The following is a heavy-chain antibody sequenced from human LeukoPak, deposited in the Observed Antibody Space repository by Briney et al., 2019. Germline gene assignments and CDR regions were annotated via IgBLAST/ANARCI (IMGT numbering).Heavy chain of an antibody. CDR3: ARAGLGAVGDY. CDR2: IWYDGSNK. J-gene: IGHJ4*02. D-gene: IGHD6-13*01. CDR1: GFTFSSYG. V-gene: IGHV3-33*01. Sequence: PGGSLRLSYAASGFTFSSYGMHWVRQAPGKGLEWLALIWYDGSNKYYGDSVKGRFTISRDNSKNTLYLQVNSLRAEDTAVYYCARAGLGAVGDYWGQGTLVTVSS.